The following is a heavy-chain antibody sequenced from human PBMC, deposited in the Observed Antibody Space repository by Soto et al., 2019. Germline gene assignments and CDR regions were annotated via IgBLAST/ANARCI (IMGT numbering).Heavy chain of an antibody. CDR1: GYTFSNYY. V-gene: IGHV1-46*01. Sequence: QVHLVQSGAEVKRPGVSVKVSCKASGYTFSNYYMHWVRQVPGHGLEWMGIINPSGGGTTYAKRFRGRPTVTRDTSTSTVYMELSRLRSDDTAIYFCARAPQYGSAGYYYNFWGQGTLVTVSS. J-gene: IGHJ4*02. CDR3: ARAPQYGSAGYYYNF. CDR2: INPSGGGT. D-gene: IGHD3-10*01.